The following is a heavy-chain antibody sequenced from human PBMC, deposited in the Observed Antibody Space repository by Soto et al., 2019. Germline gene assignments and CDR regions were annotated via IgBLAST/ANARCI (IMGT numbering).Heavy chain of an antibody. CDR2: INPNSGGT. V-gene: IGHV1-2*02. D-gene: IGHD3-10*01. Sequence: GASVKVSCKASGYTFTGYYMHWVRQAPGQGLEWMGWINPNSGGTNYAQKFQGRVTMTRDTSISTAYMELSSLRSEDTAVYYCARDGELFGGGRIYYFDYWGQGTLVTVSS. CDR3: ARDGELFGGGRIYYFDY. CDR1: GYTFTGYY. J-gene: IGHJ4*02.